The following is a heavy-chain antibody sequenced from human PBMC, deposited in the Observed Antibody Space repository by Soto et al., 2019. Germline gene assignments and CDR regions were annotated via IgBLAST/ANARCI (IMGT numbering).Heavy chain of an antibody. CDR2: IYYSGST. V-gene: IGHV4-31*03. D-gene: IGHD2-2*01. CDR1: GGSISSGGYY. Sequence: SETLSLTCTVSGGSISSGGYYWSWIRQHPGKGLEWIGYIYYSGSTYYNPSLKSRVTISVDTSKNQFSLKLNSVTAADTAVYYCASDVVPAAYYWGQGTLVTVSS. CDR3: ASDVVPAAYY. J-gene: IGHJ4*02.